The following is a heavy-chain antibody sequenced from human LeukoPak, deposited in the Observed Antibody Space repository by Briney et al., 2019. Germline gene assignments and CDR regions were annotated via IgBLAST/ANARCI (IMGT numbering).Heavy chain of an antibody. CDR2: ISSTSSYI. V-gene: IGHV3-21*01. D-gene: IGHD1-1*01. CDR3: ALDPPTYYYYMDV. CDR1: GFTFSTYI. Sequence: GGSLRVSCAASGFTFSTYIMNWVRQAPGKGLKWVSSISSTSSYIYYADSVKGRFTISRDNAKNSLYLQMNSLRAEDTAVYYCALDPPTYYYYMDVWGKGTTVTVSS. J-gene: IGHJ6*03.